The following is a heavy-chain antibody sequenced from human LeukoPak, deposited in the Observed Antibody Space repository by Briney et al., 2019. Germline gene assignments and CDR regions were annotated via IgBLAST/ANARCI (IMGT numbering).Heavy chain of an antibody. V-gene: IGHV3-21*04. Sequence: GGSLRLSCAASGFTFSSYSMNWVRQAPGKGLEWVSSISSSSSYIYYADSVKGRFTISRDNAKNSLYLHMNSLRAEDTAVYYCTKRSGSGHLDYWGQGTLVTVSS. J-gene: IGHJ4*02. CDR1: GFTFSSYS. D-gene: IGHD2-15*01. CDR2: ISSSSSYI. CDR3: TKRSGSGHLDY.